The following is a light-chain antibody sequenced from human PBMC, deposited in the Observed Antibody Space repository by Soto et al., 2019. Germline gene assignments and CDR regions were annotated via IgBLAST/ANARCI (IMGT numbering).Light chain of an antibody. Sequence: NFMLTQPHSVSESPGKTVTISCTRSSGSIASNYVQWYQQRPGSSPTTVIYEDNQRPSGVPDRFSGSIDSSSNSASLTISGLKTEDEADYYCQSYDSIPDVVFGGGTKLTVL. CDR2: EDN. J-gene: IGLJ2*01. CDR1: SGSIASNY. CDR3: QSYDSIPDVV. V-gene: IGLV6-57*01.